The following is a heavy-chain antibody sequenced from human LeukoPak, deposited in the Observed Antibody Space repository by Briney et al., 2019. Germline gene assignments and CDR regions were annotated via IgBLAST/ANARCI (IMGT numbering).Heavy chain of an antibody. CDR3: ARDLGYSIDY. V-gene: IGHV4-30-4*08. J-gene: IGHJ4*02. D-gene: IGHD3-22*01. CDR1: GGSISSGDDY. Sequence: PSETLSLTCTVSGGSISSGDDYWSWIRQPPGKGLEWIGYIYYSGSAYYNPSLKSRVTISVDTSKNQFSLKLSSVTAADTAVYYCARDLGYSIDYWGQGTLVTVPS. CDR2: IYYSGSA.